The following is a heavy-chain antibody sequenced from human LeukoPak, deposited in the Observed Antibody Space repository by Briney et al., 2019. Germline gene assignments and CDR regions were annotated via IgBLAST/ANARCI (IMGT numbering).Heavy chain of an antibody. CDR3: ARRKDYDCSGYPFDY. V-gene: IGHV4-39*01. D-gene: IGHD3-22*01. CDR2: IYYSGST. CDR1: GGSISSSSYY. Sequence: SETLSLTCTVSGGSISSSSYYWGWIRQPPGKGLEWIGSIYYSGSTYYNPSLQSRVTISVDTSKNQFSLKLSSVTAADTAVYYCARRKDYDCSGYPFDYWGQGTLVTVSS. J-gene: IGHJ4*02.